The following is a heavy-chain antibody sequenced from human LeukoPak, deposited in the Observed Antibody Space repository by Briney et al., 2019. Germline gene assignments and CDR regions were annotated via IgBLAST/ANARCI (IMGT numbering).Heavy chain of an antibody. Sequence: PSQTLSLTCTVSGGSISSGSYYWSWIRQPAGKGLEWIVRIYASGSTNYNPSLKSRVTISVDTSKNQFSLKLSSVTAADTAVYYCARYDSSGYYYSAFDYWGQGTLVTVSS. V-gene: IGHV4-61*02. J-gene: IGHJ4*02. CDR2: IYASGST. CDR3: ARYDSSGYYYSAFDY. CDR1: GGSISSGSYY. D-gene: IGHD3-22*01.